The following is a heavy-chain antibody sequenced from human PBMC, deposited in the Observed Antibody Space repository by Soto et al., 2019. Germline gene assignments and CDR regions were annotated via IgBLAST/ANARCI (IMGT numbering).Heavy chain of an antibody. CDR2: IYLDNDK. CDR1: GFSLSTTGVG. CDR3: ARSLWLGELH. D-gene: IGHD3-10*01. V-gene: IGHV2-5*02. Sequence: QITLKESGPTLVKPTQTLTLTCSFSGFSLSTTGVGVGWIRQSPGKALEWLAIIYLDNDKRYSPCPKSRVTITKDASKNQVVLTVPNMDPVDTGTYYSARSLWLGELHWCQGALVTVSS. J-gene: IGHJ4*02.